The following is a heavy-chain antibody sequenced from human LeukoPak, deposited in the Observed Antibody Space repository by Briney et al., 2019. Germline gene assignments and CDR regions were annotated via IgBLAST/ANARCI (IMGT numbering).Heavy chain of an antibody. V-gene: IGHV3-48*03. CDR3: ARVRDKSGYYSRNKNAFDI. D-gene: IGHD3-3*01. J-gene: IGHJ3*02. Sequence: PGGSLRLSCAASGFTFSSYEMNWVRQAPGKGLEWVSYISSSGSTIYYADSVEGRFTISRDNSKNTLYLQMDSLRAEDTAVYYCARVRDKSGYYSRNKNAFDIWGQGTMVTVSS. CDR1: GFTFSSYE. CDR2: ISSSGSTI.